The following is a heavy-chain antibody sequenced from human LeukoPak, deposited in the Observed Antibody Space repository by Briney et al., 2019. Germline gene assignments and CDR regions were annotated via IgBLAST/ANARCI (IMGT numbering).Heavy chain of an antibody. D-gene: IGHD3-22*01. Sequence: ASVKVSCKASGYTFTSYGISWVRQAPGQGLEWMGWISAYNGNANYAQKLQGRVTMTTDTSTSTAYMELRSLRSDDTAVYYCARGGRYYYDSSGCYYDDYWGQGTLVTVSS. CDR3: ARGGRYYYDSSGCYYDDY. CDR2: ISAYNGNA. CDR1: GYTFTSYG. J-gene: IGHJ4*02. V-gene: IGHV1-18*01.